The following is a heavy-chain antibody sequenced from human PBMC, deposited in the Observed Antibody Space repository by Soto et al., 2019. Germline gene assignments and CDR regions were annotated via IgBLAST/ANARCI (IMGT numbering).Heavy chain of an antibody. J-gene: IGHJ6*02. CDR3: ARDSIAVAGTGYYYYGIDV. V-gene: IGHV1-8*01. CDR2: TNPNSVNT. CDR1: EYTFTSYD. Sequence: QVQLVQSGAEVKKPGASVKVSCKASEYTFTSYDINWVRQATGQGLEWMGWTNPNSVNTGYAQKFQGGVTMTRNTSISTAYMELSSVISEDSAVYYFARDSIAVAGTGYYYYGIDVWGQGPNGAVCS. D-gene: IGHD6-19*01.